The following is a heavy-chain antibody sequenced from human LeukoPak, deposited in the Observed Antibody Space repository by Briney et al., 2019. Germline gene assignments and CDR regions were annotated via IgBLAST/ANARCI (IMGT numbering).Heavy chain of an antibody. CDR3: AREWELRFLRAFDI. J-gene: IGHJ3*02. D-gene: IGHD1-26*01. CDR1: GFTFSSYA. Sequence: PGGSLRLSCAASGFTFSSYAMSWVRQAPGKGLEWVANIKQDGSEKYYVDSVKGRFTISRDNAKNSLYLQMNSLRAEDTAVYYCAREWELRFLRAFDIWGQGTMVTVSS. V-gene: IGHV3-7*01. CDR2: IKQDGSEK.